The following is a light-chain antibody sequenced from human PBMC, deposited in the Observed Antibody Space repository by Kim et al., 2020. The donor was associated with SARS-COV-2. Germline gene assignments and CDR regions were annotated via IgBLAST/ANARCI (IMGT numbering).Light chain of an antibody. V-gene: IGKV1-9*01. CDR1: QGISSY. Sequence: FGERVTITCRARQGISSYLAWYQQKPRKAHKLLIYAASTLQSGVPSRFSGSGSGTDFTLTISSLQPEDFATYYWQQLNRYPGFTFGPGTKVDIK. J-gene: IGKJ3*01. CDR2: AAS. CDR3: QQLNRYPGFT.